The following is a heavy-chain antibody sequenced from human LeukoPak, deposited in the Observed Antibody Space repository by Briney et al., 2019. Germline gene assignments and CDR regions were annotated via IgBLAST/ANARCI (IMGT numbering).Heavy chain of an antibody. CDR1: GFNFTAYW. CDR2: VTTDDTST. V-gene: IGHV3-74*01. Sequence: GGSPRLSCAASGFNFTAYWIHWVRQAPGKGLEWVSRVTTDDTSTTYADSVKGRFTISRDNAKSTLFLQMNSLRAEDTAVYYCTRGDHYSFDYWGQGTLVTVSS. D-gene: IGHD4-11*01. J-gene: IGHJ4*02. CDR3: TRGDHYSFDY.